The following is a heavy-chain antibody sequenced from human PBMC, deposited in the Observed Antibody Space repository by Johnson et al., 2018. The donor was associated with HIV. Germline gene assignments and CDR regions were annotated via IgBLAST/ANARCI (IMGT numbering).Heavy chain of an antibody. CDR3: ARGITMIAVVKGDAFDM. CDR2: ISYDGSSK. V-gene: IGHV3-30*03. CDR1: GFTFDTYG. Sequence: QVQLVESGGGVVQPGRSLRLSCAASGFTFDTYGMHWVRQAPGKGLEWVAVISYDGSSKFYPNSLKGRFSISRDNSKNTVYLQVNSLRTEDTAVYYCARGITMIAVVKGDAFDMWGQGTMVTVSS. D-gene: IGHD3-22*01. J-gene: IGHJ3*02.